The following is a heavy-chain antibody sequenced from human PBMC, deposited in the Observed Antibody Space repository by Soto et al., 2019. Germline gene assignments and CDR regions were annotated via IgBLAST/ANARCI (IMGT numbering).Heavy chain of an antibody. CDR2: IFYSGST. Sequence: SETLSLTCTVSGGSISSGDFYWTWIRQPPGKGLEWIGHIFYSGSTYYNPSLKSRIAISVDTSRNQFSLKVNAVTAADTAVYYCARLPFFCSVGGCNYNFYGLDVWGQGTTVTFSS. J-gene: IGHJ6*02. V-gene: IGHV4-30-4*01. D-gene: IGHD2-15*01. CDR1: GGSISSGDFY. CDR3: ARLPFFCSVGGCNYNFYGLDV.